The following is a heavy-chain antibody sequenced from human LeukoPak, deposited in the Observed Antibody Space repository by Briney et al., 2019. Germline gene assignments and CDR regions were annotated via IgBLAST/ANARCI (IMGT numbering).Heavy chain of an antibody. CDR1: GYSISSGYY. J-gene: IGHJ2*01. CDR2: IYHSGST. Sequence: SETLSLTCAVSGYSISSGYYWGWIRQPPGKGLEWIGSIYHSGSTYYNPSLKSRVTISVDTSKNQFALKLSSVTAADTAVYYCARHRNDFWSGHTWYFDLWGRGTLVTVSS. CDR3: ARHRNDFWSGHTWYFDL. D-gene: IGHD3-3*01. V-gene: IGHV4-38-2*01.